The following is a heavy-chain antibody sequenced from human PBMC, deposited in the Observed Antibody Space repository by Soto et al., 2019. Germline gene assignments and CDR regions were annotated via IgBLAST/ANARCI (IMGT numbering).Heavy chain of an antibody. CDR2: IIPILGIA. J-gene: IGHJ5*02. V-gene: IGHV1-69*02. Sequence: ASVKVSCKASGGTFSSYTISWVRQAPGQGLEWMGRIIPILGIANYAQKFQGRVTITADKSTSTAYMELSSLRSEDTAVYYCARLPAVAATGWFDPWGQGILVTVSS. CDR3: ARLPAVAATGWFDP. D-gene: IGHD6-19*01. CDR1: GGTFSSYT.